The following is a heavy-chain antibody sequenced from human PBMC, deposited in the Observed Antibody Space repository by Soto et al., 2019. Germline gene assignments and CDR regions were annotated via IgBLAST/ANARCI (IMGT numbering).Heavy chain of an antibody. Sequence: VGSLRLSCAASGFTFSSYAMSWVRQAPGKGLEWVSAISGSGGSTYYADSVKGRFTISRDNSKNTLYLQMNSPRAEDTAVYHCAKDRAYYYDSSGYYFSADYWGQGTLVTVSP. D-gene: IGHD3-22*01. CDR1: GFTFSSYA. CDR3: AKDRAYYYDSSGYYFSADY. V-gene: IGHV3-23*01. J-gene: IGHJ4*02. CDR2: ISGSGGST.